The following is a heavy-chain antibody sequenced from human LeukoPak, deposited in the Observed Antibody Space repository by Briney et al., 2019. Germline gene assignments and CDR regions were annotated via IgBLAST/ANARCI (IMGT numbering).Heavy chain of an antibody. CDR2: VSSSGSTI. J-gene: IGHJ4*02. CDR3: ARSDILTGYPDY. CDR1: GFTFSSCA. V-gene: IGHV3-48*03. D-gene: IGHD3-9*01. Sequence: GGSLRLSCAASGFTFSSCAINWVRQAPGKGLEWVSYVSSSGSTIYYADSVKGRFTISRDNAKNSLYLQMNSLRAEDTAVYYCARSDILTGYPDYWGQGTLVTVSS.